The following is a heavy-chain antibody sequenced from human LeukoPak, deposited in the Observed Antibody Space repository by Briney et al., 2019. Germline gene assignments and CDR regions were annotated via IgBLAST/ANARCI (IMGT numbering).Heavy chain of an antibody. CDR3: ARDIARGDPEYAFDY. J-gene: IGHJ4*02. CDR1: GFTFSSYA. D-gene: IGHD3-16*01. V-gene: IGHV3-30-3*01. Sequence: GGSLRLSCAASGFTFSSYAMHWVRQAPGKGLEWVAVISYDGSNKYYADSVKGRFTISRDNSKNTLYLQMNSLRAEDTAVYYCARDIARGDPEYAFDYWGQGTLVTVSS. CDR2: ISYDGSNK.